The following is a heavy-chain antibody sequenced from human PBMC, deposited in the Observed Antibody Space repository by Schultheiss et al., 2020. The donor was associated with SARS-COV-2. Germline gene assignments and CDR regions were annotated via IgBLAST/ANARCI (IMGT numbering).Heavy chain of an antibody. D-gene: IGHD1-20*01. J-gene: IGHJ6*02. CDR2: IYHSGST. CDR1: GGSISSYY. CDR3: ARRGPGITGTKGDYYYYGMDV. Sequence: SETLSLTCTVSGGSISSYYWRWIRQPPGKGLEWIGYIYHSGSTNYNPSLKSRVTISVDTSKNQFSLKLSSVTAADTAVYYCARRGPGITGTKGDYYYYGMDVWGQGTTVTVSS. V-gene: IGHV4-59*08.